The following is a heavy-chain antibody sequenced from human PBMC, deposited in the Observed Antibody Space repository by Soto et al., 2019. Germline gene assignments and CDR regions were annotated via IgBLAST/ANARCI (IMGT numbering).Heavy chain of an antibody. CDR1: GESISSYY. D-gene: IGHD4-17*01. CDR3: ARGNDYGDYEFDY. V-gene: IGHV4-59*01. Sequence: SETLPHTCTVSGESISSYYWSWIRQPPGKGLEWIGYIYYSGSTNYNPSLKSRVTISVDTSTSTVYMELSSLRSEDTAVYYCARGNDYGDYEFDYWGQGTLVTVSS. CDR2: IYYSGST. J-gene: IGHJ4*02.